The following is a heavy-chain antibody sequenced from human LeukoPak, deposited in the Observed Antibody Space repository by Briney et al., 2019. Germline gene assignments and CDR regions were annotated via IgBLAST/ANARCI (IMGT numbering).Heavy chain of an antibody. Sequence: ASVKVSCKASGYTFTGYYMHWVRQAPGQGLEWMGWISPNSGNTGYAQKFQGRVTITRNTSISTAYMELSSLRSEDTAVYYCARDLKRGYSSGRYSWGTGSSNDYWGQGTLVTVSS. CDR2: ISPNSGNT. CDR1: GYTFTGYY. J-gene: IGHJ4*02. CDR3: ARDLKRGYSSGRYSWGTGSSNDY. V-gene: IGHV1-8*03. D-gene: IGHD6-19*01.